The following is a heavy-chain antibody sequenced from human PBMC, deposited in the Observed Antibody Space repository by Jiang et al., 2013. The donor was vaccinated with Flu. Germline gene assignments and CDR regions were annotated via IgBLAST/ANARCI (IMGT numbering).Heavy chain of an antibody. V-gene: IGHV6-1*01. J-gene: IGHJ5*02. CDR3: TRGILTNGFDP. CDR2: TYYRSKWYN. Sequence: GLVKPSQTLSLTCDISGDSVASYNFAWSWIRQSPSRGLEWLGRTYYRSKWYNDYAVSVKSRITINPDTSKNQFSLQLSSVIPEDTAVYYCTRGILTNGFDPWGQGTLVTVSS. D-gene: IGHD2-8*01. CDR1: GDSVASYNFA.